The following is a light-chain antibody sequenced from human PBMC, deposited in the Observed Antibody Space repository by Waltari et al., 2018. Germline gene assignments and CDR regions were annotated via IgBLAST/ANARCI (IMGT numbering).Light chain of an antibody. CDR1: QSISTY. J-gene: IGKJ4*01. CDR3: QQSYSPLT. CDR2: AAS. V-gene: IGKV1-39*01. Sequence: DFQMTQSPSSLSASVGDSVTITCRASQSISTYLNWYQQKPGKAPNLLIYAASSLQSGVPSRFSGSGSGTDFTLTISSLQPEDFATYYWQQSYSPLTFGGGTKVEIK.